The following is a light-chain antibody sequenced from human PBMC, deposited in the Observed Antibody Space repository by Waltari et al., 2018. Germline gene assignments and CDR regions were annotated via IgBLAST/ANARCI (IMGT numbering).Light chain of an antibody. CDR3: QQYSSLPLT. CDR2: GAS. CDR1: QSVSSSS. Sequence: EIVLTQSPGTLSLSPGERATLSCRASQSVSSSSLAWYQQKPGQAPRLLIYGASSRATGIPDRFSGSGSGTDFSLTISRLEPEDFAVYYCQQYSSLPLTFGPGTKVDLK. V-gene: IGKV3-20*01. J-gene: IGKJ3*01.